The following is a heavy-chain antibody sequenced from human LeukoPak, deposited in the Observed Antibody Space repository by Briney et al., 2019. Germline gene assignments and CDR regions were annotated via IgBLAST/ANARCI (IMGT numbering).Heavy chain of an antibody. Sequence: PGGSLRLSCAASGFTFSDSSVHWVRQTAGKGLEWLGRIGNKANNYATVYAASVRGRLTISRDDSKNTAYLQMNSLKSEDTAMYYCTRPESSSQTFDSWGQGTLLTVSS. J-gene: IGHJ4*02. CDR2: IGNKANNYAT. V-gene: IGHV3-73*01. CDR3: TRPESSSQTFDS. D-gene: IGHD6-13*01. CDR1: GFTFSDSS.